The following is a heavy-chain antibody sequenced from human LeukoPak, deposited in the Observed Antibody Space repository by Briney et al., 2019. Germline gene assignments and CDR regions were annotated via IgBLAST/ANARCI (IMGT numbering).Heavy chain of an antibody. Sequence: GASVKVSCKASGGTFSSYAISWVRQAPGQGLEWMGGIIPIFGTANYAQKFQGRVTITADESTSTAYMELSSLRSEDTAVYYCAREGGRNYYYYMDVWGKGTTVTVSS. J-gene: IGHJ6*03. D-gene: IGHD1-26*01. V-gene: IGHV1-69*13. CDR1: GGTFSSYA. CDR3: AREGGRNYYYYMDV. CDR2: IIPIFGTA.